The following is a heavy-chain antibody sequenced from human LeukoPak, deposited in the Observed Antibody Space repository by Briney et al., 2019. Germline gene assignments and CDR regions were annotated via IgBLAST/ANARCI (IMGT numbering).Heavy chain of an antibody. J-gene: IGHJ4*02. Sequence: GGSLRLSCAASGFTISSYAMSWVRQAPGKGLECVSTISDSGGSTYYADSVKGRFTISRDNSKNTLYLQMNSLRAEDTAVYCCAKKPSSGYYYIDYWGQGTLVTVSS. D-gene: IGHD3-22*01. CDR1: GFTISSYA. CDR3: AKKPSSGYYYIDY. V-gene: IGHV3-23*01. CDR2: ISDSGGST.